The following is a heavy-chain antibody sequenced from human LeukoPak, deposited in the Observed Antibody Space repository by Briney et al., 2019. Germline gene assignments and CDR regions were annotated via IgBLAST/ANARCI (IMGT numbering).Heavy chain of an antibody. D-gene: IGHD3-10*01. CDR1: GFTFSSYS. V-gene: IGHV3-21*01. CDR2: ISSSSSYI. Sequence: GGSLRLSCAASGFTFSSYSMNWVRQAPGKGLEWVSSISSSSSYIYYADSVKGRFTISRDNAKNSLYLQMNSLRAEDTAVYYCARDAGYYYGSGSSSDYWAREPWSPSPQ. CDR3: ARDAGYYYGSGSSSDY. J-gene: IGHJ4*02.